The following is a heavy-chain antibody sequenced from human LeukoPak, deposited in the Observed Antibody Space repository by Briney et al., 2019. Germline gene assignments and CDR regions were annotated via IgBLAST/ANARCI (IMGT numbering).Heavy chain of an antibody. CDR2: INPNSGGT. CDR1: GYTFTGYY. J-gene: IGHJ4*02. Sequence: ASVKVSCKASGYTFTGYYMHWVRQAPGQGLEWMGWINPNSGGTNYAQKFQGRVTMTRDTSISTAYMELSRLRSDDTAVYYCARGDPGYSSGGYFFDYWAKATLLPVPS. CDR3: ARGDPGYSSGGYFFDY. D-gene: IGHD6-19*01. V-gene: IGHV1-2*02.